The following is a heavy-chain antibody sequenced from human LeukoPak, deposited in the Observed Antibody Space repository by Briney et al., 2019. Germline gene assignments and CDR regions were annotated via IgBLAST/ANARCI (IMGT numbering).Heavy chain of an antibody. J-gene: IGHJ6*02. CDR3: ARGKGVGIFGVVIMPRYYYYGMDV. D-gene: IGHD3-3*01. V-gene: IGHV1-69*13. CDR2: IIPIFGTA. CDR1: GGTFSSYA. Sequence: ASVKVSCKASGGTFSSYAISWVRQAPGQGLEWMGGIIPIFGTANYAQKFQGRVTITADESTSTAYMELSSLRSEDTAVYYCARGKGVGIFGVVIMPRYYYYGMDVWGQGTTVTVSS.